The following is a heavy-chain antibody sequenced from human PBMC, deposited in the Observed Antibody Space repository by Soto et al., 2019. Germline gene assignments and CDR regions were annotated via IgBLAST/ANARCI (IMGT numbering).Heavy chain of an antibody. CDR1: GFPFSTYT. CDR3: ARDDPIFGAIPRMDI. J-gene: IGHJ6*02. D-gene: IGHD3-3*01. V-gene: IGHV3-21*06. Sequence: PGGSLRLSCSASGFPFSTYTMYWVRQALGKGLEWVSSITSSSTRNIFYADSVKGRFTISRDNANNILYLQMNNLRVEDTAVYYCARDDPIFGAIPRMDIWGQGTTVTVSS. CDR2: ITSSSTRNI.